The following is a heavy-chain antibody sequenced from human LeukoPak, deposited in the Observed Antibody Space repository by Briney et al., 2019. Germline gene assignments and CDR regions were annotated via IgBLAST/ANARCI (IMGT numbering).Heavy chain of an antibody. CDR1: GGSISSGDCY. CDR2: IHYSGST. J-gene: IGHJ5*02. Sequence: PSETLSLTCTVSGGSISSGDCYWSWIRQHPGKGLEWIGYIHYSGSTFSNPSLKSRVTISVDASKNQLSLKLTSVTAADTAVYYCARDGSPIGIATRLGNWFDPWGQGTLVTVSS. V-gene: IGHV4-31*03. D-gene: IGHD6-6*01. CDR3: ARDGSPIGIATRLGNWFDP.